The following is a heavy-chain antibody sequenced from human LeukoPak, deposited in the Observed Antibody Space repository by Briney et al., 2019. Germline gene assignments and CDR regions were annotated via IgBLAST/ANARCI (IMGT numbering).Heavy chain of an antibody. CDR1: GFSFSNHG. J-gene: IGHJ4*02. Sequence: GTSLRLSCVASGFSFSNHGMHWVRQAPGKGLEWVSVIARDGGAKFYADSVKGRFTLSRDNSKNMFFLQMNFLTVEDTAIYYCAREATWGQWYSDHWGQGTPVTVSS. CDR3: AREATWGQWYSDH. D-gene: IGHD6-19*01. CDR2: IARDGGAK. V-gene: IGHV3-30*03.